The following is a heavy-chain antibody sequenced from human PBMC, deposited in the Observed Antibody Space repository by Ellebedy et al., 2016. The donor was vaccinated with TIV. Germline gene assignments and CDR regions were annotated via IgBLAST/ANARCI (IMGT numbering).Heavy chain of an antibody. CDR1: GYTFTSYD. CDR3: ARGIVEMATTYYYYGMDV. V-gene: IGHV1-8*01. CDR2: MNPNSGNT. J-gene: IGHJ6*02. D-gene: IGHD5-24*01. Sequence: ASVKVSCKASGYTFTSYDINWARQATGQGLEWMGWMNPNSGNTGYAQKFQGRVTMTRNTSISTAYMELSSLRSEDTAVYYCARGIVEMATTYYYYGMDVWGQGTTVTVSS.